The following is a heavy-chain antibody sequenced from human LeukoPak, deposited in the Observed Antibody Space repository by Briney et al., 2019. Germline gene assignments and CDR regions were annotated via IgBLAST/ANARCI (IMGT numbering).Heavy chain of an antibody. V-gene: IGHV1-69*10. CDR2: IMPVLDVI. D-gene: IGHD5-12*01. CDR3: ATPPDTVATSPFEY. CDR1: GGSFNNCV. J-gene: IGHJ4*02. Sequence: ASVKVSCKASGGSFNNCVISWVRQAPGQGLEWMGGIMPVLDVINHAQKFKGRVTISADKSTSTAYTELTSLTSEDTAVYYCATPPDTVATSPFEYWGQGTLVTVSS.